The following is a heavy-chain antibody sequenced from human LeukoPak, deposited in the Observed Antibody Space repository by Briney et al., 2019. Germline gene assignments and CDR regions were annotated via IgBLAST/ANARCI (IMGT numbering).Heavy chain of an antibody. Sequence: SQTLSLTCAISGDSVSSNSAALNWIRQSPSRGLEWLVRTYYRSKWYNDYAVSVKSRITINPDTSKNQFSLQLNSVTPEDTAVYYCARVEYSSGWYFDYWGQGTLVTVSS. D-gene: IGHD6-19*01. V-gene: IGHV6-1*01. CDR2: TYYRSKWYN. J-gene: IGHJ4*02. CDR3: ARVEYSSGWYFDY. CDR1: GDSVSSNSAA.